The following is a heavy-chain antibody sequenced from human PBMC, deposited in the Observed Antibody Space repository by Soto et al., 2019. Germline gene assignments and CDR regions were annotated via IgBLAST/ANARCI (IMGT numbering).Heavy chain of an antibody. CDR3: AKGSSSPSGSYSSFDY. D-gene: IGHD1-26*01. Sequence: DVQLVESGGVVVQPGGSLRLSCAASGFTFDDYTMHWVRQAPGKGLEWVSLISWDGGSTYYADSVKGRFTISRDNSKNSLYLQMNSLRTEDTALYYCAKGSSSPSGSYSSFDYWGQGTLVTVSS. V-gene: IGHV3-43*01. CDR2: ISWDGGST. J-gene: IGHJ4*02. CDR1: GFTFDDYT.